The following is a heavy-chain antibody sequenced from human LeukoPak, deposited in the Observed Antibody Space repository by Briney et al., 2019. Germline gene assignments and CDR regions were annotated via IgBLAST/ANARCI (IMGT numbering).Heavy chain of an antibody. V-gene: IGHV4-4*02. CDR1: GGSITQTNY. CDR2: VNLQGGT. J-gene: IGHJ4*02. Sequence: SGTLSLTCDVSGGSITQTNYWTWVRPPPGKGLEWIGEVNLQGGTNYNPSPLRRVAISVDTSANHVSLQLTSVTAADTAVYYCAREGGSYRPLDYSGQGTLVTVSS. D-gene: IGHD3-16*02. CDR3: AREGGSYRPLDY.